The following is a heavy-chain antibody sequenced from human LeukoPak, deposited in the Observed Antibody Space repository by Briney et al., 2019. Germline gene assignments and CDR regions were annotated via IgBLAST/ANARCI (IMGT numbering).Heavy chain of an antibody. D-gene: IGHD3-16*01. CDR3: ARERVLRV. Sequence: GGSLRLSCAASGFTFSDYYMTWIRQAPGKGLEWVSYISSSSSYTNYAASVRGRFTVSRDNAKNSLYLKMNSLRAEDTAVYYCARERVLRVWGQGTLVTVPS. CDR2: ISSSSSYT. CDR1: GFTFSDYY. V-gene: IGHV3-11*05. J-gene: IGHJ4*02.